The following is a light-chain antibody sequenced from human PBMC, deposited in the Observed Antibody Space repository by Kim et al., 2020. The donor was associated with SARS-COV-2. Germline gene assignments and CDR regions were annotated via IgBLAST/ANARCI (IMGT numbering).Light chain of an antibody. Sequence: LSPGERATLSCGASQSVTSNSLAWYQQKPGQAPRLLIYGASSRATGIPDRFSGSGSGTDFTLTISRLEPEDFAVYYCQQSAASRTFGQGTKVDIK. CDR2: GAS. J-gene: IGKJ1*01. CDR1: QSVTSNS. CDR3: QQSAASRT. V-gene: IGKV3-20*01.